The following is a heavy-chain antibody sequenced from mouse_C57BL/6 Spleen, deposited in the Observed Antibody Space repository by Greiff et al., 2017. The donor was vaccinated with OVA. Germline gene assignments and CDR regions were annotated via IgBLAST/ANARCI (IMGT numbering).Heavy chain of an antibody. CDR1: GYAFSSS. D-gene: IGHD1-1*01. J-gene: IGHJ2*01. V-gene: IGHV1-82*01. CDR2: IYPGDGDT. CDR3: ARSDYCGSSPFDY. Sequence: QVQLQQSGPELVKPGASVKISCKASGYAFSSSMNWVKQRPGKGLEWIGRIYPGDGDTNYNGKFKGKATLTADKATSTAYMHLSSLTSEDSAVYFCARSDYCGSSPFDYWGQGTTLTVSS.